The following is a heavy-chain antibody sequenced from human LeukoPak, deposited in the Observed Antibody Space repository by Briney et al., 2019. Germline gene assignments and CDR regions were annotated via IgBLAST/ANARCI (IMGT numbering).Heavy chain of an antibody. D-gene: IGHD2-2*01. J-gene: IGHJ4*02. CDR3: ATDPNYSSNFICYFDC. CDR1: GFTFSSYN. V-gene: IGHV3-21*04. Sequence: GGSLRLSCAASGFTFSSYNMNWVRQAPGKGLEWVSSISGSSSSIYYAGSVKGRFTISRDNAKNSLYLQMNSLRAEDAAVFYFATDPNYSSNFICYFDCWGQGSLVTVSS. CDR2: ISGSSSSI.